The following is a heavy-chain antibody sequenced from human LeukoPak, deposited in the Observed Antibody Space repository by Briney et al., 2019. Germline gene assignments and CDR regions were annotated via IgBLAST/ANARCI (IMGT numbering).Heavy chain of an antibody. CDR1: GGSISSSNYY. CDR2: IYYSGST. V-gene: IGHV4-39*01. D-gene: IGHD1-26*01. J-gene: IGHJ4*02. Sequence: SETLSLTCTVSGGSISSSNYYWGWIRQPPGKGLEWIASIYYSGSTYYNPSLKSRVTISVDTSKTQFSLKLTSVTAADTAVYYCARRPTTSIVGATTNYFDYWGQGTLVTVSS. CDR3: ARRPTTSIVGATTNYFDY.